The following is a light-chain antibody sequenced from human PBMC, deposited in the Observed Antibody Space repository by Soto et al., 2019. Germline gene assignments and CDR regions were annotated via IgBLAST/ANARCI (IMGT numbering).Light chain of an antibody. V-gene: IGKV3-15*01. Sequence: RTQAPATLSVSPGERATLSFRASQTINNNVAWYQLKDGQVPRLVIYGASTRATDIPARFSGSGSGTEFTLTISSLQSEDFAEYHCQQYNNWPQTFGQGTKVAI. CDR1: QTINNN. CDR3: QQYNNWPQT. CDR2: GAS. J-gene: IGKJ1*01.